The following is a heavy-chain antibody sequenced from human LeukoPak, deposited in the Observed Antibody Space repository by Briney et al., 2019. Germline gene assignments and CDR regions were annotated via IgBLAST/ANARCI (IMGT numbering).Heavy chain of an antibody. CDR1: GFTFRNFS. Sequence: GGSLRLSCAASGFTFRNFSMNWVRQAPGKGLEWVSSISTSSSYIYYADSVKGRFTISRDNAKNSLYLQMNSLRAEDTAVYYCARGYSYGFHYMDVWGKGTTVTVSS. J-gene: IGHJ6*03. CDR3: ARGYSYGFHYMDV. D-gene: IGHD5-18*01. CDR2: ISTSSSYI. V-gene: IGHV3-21*01.